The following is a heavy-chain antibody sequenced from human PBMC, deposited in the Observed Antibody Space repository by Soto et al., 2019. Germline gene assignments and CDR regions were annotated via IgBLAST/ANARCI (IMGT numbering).Heavy chain of an antibody. D-gene: IGHD2-15*01. Sequence: PSETLSLTCTVSGGSISSGGYYWSWIRQHPGKGLEWIGYIYYSGSTYYNPSLKSRVTISVDTSKNQFSLKLSSVTAADTAVYYCARSPGLCSGGSCYSICFDPWGQGTLVTVSS. V-gene: IGHV4-31*03. CDR1: GGSISSGGYY. CDR3: ARSPGLCSGGSCYSICFDP. CDR2: IYYSGST. J-gene: IGHJ5*02.